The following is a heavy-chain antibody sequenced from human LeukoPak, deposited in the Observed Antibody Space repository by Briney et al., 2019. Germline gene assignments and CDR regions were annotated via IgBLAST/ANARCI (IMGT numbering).Heavy chain of an antibody. CDR1: GGSISSGDYY. CDR2: IYYSGST. J-gene: IGHJ4*02. V-gene: IGHV4-30-4*08. Sequence: SETLSLTCTVSGGSISSGDYYWSWIRQPPGKGLEWIGYIYYSGSTYYNPSLKSRVTISVDTSKNQFSLKLSSVTAADTAVYYSASGGYKTHFDYWGQGTLVTVSS. D-gene: IGHD5-24*01. CDR3: ASGGYKTHFDY.